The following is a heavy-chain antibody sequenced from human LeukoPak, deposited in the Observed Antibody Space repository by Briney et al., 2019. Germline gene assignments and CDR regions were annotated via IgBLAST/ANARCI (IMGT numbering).Heavy chain of an antibody. J-gene: IGHJ4*02. Sequence: GGSLRLSCAASGFIFSSYAMSWVRQAPGKGLEWVSAISGSGGTTLYADSVKGRFTISRDNSKNTLYLQMNSLRAEDTAVYYCAKDLIGAVAGFDYWGQGTLVTVSS. CDR2: ISGSGGTT. CDR3: AKDLIGAVAGFDY. CDR1: GFIFSSYA. V-gene: IGHV3-23*01. D-gene: IGHD6-19*01.